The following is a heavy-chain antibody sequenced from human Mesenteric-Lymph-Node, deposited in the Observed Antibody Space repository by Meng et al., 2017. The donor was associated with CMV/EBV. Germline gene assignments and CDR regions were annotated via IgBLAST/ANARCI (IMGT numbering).Heavy chain of an antibody. D-gene: IGHD2-2*01. J-gene: IGHJ4*02. V-gene: IGHV3-23*03. CDR3: AKDIVVVPATVQYFDF. Sequence: GESLKISCAASGFTFSSYAMSWVRQAPGKGLEWVSVIYSGGSSTYYADSVKGRFTISRDNSKNTLYLQMNSLRAEDTAVYYCAKDIVVVPATVQYFDFWGQGTLVTVSS. CDR1: GFTFSSYA. CDR2: IYSGGSST.